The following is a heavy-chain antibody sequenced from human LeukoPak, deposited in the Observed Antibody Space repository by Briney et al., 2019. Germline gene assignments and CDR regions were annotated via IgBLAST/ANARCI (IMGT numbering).Heavy chain of an antibody. CDR3: AKDGSREDYFDY. Sequence: TGGSLRPSCAASGFTFSSHSMSWVRQAPGKGLEWVAAISGRGDDTHYADSVKGRFTISRDNSKNTLTLQMNSLRAEDTAVYYCAKDGSREDYFDYWGQGTLVTVSS. CDR2: ISGRGDDT. J-gene: IGHJ4*02. D-gene: IGHD1-26*01. V-gene: IGHV3-23*01. CDR1: GFTFSSHS.